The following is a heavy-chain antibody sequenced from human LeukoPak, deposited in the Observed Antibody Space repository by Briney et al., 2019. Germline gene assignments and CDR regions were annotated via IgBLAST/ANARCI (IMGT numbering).Heavy chain of an antibody. CDR1: GYTFTGYY. J-gene: IGHJ4*02. Sequence: GASVKVSCKASGYTFTGYYLHWARQAPGQGLEYMGWINPNTGGTNYVQKFQGRATMTRDTSISTGYMELSSLRSDDTALYYCARADGYNLGDFWGQGTQVTVSS. CDR3: ARADGYNLGDF. V-gene: IGHV1-2*02. D-gene: IGHD5-24*01. CDR2: INPNTGGT.